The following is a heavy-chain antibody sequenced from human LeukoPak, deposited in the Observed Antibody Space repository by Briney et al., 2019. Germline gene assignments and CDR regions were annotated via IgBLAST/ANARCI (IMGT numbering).Heavy chain of an antibody. Sequence: ASVKVSFKASGYTFTSYGISWVRQAPGQGLEWMGWISAYNGNTNYAQKLQGRVTMTTDTSTSTAYMELRSLRSDDTAVYYCASLDTVTNIDYWGQGTLVTVSS. D-gene: IGHD4-17*01. J-gene: IGHJ4*02. CDR2: ISAYNGNT. CDR1: GYTFTSYG. V-gene: IGHV1-18*01. CDR3: ASLDTVTNIDY.